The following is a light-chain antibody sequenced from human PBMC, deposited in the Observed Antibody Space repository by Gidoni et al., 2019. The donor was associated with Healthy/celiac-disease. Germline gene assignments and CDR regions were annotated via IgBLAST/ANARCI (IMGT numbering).Light chain of an antibody. Sequence: DIQLTHSPSFLSASVGDSVTITCRASKGISSYLAWYQQKPGKAPTLLIYAASTLKSGVPSRFSGSGSGTEFTLTISSLQPEDFATYYCQQLNSYPLTFGPGTKVDIK. J-gene: IGKJ3*01. V-gene: IGKV1-9*01. CDR1: KGISSY. CDR2: AAS. CDR3: QQLNSYPLT.